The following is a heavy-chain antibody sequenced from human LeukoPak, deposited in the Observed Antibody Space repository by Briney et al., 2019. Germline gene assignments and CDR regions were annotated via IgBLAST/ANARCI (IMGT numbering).Heavy chain of an antibody. CDR2: ISWEGGST. CDR3: AKDGVVAALGDNWFDP. CDR1: GFTFDDYA. Sequence: GGSLRLPCAASGFTFDDYAMHWVRQAPGKGLEWVSLISWEGGSTYYADSVKGRFTISRDNSKNSLYLQMNSLRAEDTALYYCAKDGVVAALGDNWFDPWGQGTLVTVSS. D-gene: IGHD2-15*01. V-gene: IGHV3-43D*03. J-gene: IGHJ5*02.